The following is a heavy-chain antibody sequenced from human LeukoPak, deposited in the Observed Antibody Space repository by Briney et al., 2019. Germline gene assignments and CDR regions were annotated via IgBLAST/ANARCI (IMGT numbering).Heavy chain of an antibody. Sequence: SVKVSCKASGGTFSNYAISWVRQAPGQGLEWMGRIIPILGLANYAQKFQGRVTITADKSTSTAYMELSSLRSEDTAVYYCARDRVEMATIYYFDYWGQGTLVTVSS. CDR3: ARDRVEMATIYYFDY. J-gene: IGHJ4*02. V-gene: IGHV1-69*04. CDR1: GGTFSNYA. CDR2: IIPILGLA. D-gene: IGHD5-24*01.